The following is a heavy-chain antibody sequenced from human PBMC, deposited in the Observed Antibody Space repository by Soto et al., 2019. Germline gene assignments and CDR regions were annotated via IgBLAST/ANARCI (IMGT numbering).Heavy chain of an antibody. Sequence: QVQLVESGGGVVQPGGSLRLSCAASGFNFINYGMYWVRQAPGQGLEWVAVISYDGSNKYYADSVKGRFTISRDNSKNTLYLQMNSLRAEDTAVYYCAKDRRTATIAAAGTVDYWGQGTLVTVSS. D-gene: IGHD6-13*01. J-gene: IGHJ4*02. V-gene: IGHV3-30*18. CDR1: GFNFINYG. CDR2: ISYDGSNK. CDR3: AKDRRTATIAAAGTVDY.